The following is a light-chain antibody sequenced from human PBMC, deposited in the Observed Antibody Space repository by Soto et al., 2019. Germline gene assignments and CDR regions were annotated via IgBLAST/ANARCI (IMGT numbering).Light chain of an antibody. CDR1: QGVSDS. V-gene: IGKV1-17*03. CDR3: LQHNSYPWT. Sequence: DIQMTQSPSAMSASVGDRVTITCRASQGVSDSLVWFQQKPGKVTKRLIYAASRLHSGVPSRFSGSTSRTEFTLTISRLQPEDFATYYCLQHNSYPWTFGQGTKVEIK. J-gene: IGKJ1*01. CDR2: AAS.